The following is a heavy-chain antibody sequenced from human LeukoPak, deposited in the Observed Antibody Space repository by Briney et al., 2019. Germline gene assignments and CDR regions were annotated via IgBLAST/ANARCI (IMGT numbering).Heavy chain of an antibody. CDR2: IIPVFGTT. CDR3: ARDKWQQLAPGDLYYYYYMDV. J-gene: IGHJ6*03. Sequence: SVKVSCKVSGDTFSSYALTWVQQAPGQGLEWIGGIIPVFGTTKYAQKFQGRVTMSADKFTSTAYMELSSLRSEDTAMYYCARDKWQQLAPGDLYYYYYMDVWGKGTTVTISS. D-gene: IGHD6-13*01. V-gene: IGHV1-69*06. CDR1: GDTFSSYA.